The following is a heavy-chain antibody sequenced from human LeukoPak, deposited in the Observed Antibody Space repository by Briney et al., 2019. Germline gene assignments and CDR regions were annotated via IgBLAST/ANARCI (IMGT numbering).Heavy chain of an antibody. D-gene: IGHD4-17*01. J-gene: IGHJ4*02. CDR1: GFTFSSYS. CDR3: AKELTTERTPGVDS. Sequence: PGGSLRLSCAASGFTFSSYSMSWVRQGPGTGLEWVSAISGSGDTTFYADSVKGRFTISRDNYKKTLYLQVNSLRAEDTAVYFCAKELTTERTPGVDSWGQGTLVTVSS. CDR2: ISGSGDTT. V-gene: IGHV3-23*01.